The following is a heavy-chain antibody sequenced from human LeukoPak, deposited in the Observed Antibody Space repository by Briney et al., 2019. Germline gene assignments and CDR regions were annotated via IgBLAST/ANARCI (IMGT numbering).Heavy chain of an antibody. J-gene: IGHJ3*02. V-gene: IGHV1-69*05. CDR3: ATVAGIAVDLGSSFDI. CDR2: IIPIFGTA. D-gene: IGHD6-19*01. CDR1: GGTFSSYA. Sequence: SVKVSCKASGGTFSSYAISWVRQAPGQGLEWMGGIIPIFGTANYAQKFQGRVTMTRNTSISTAYMELSSLRSEDTAVYYCATVAGIAVDLGSSFDIWGQGTMVTVSS.